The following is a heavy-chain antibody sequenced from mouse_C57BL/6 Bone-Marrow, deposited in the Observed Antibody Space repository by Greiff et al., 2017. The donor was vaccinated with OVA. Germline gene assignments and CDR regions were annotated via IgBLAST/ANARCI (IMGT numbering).Heavy chain of an antibody. Sequence: EVQLQQSGAELVRPGASVKLSCTASGFNIKDDYMHWVKQRPEQGLEWIGWIDPENGDTESASKFQGKATITADTSSNTAYLQLSILTSEDTAVYYCTTDGYYWDPSYFDYWGQGTTLTVSS. CDR2: IDPENGDT. J-gene: IGHJ2*01. CDR1: GFNIKDDY. D-gene: IGHD2-3*01. V-gene: IGHV14-4*01. CDR3: TTDGYYWDPSYFDY.